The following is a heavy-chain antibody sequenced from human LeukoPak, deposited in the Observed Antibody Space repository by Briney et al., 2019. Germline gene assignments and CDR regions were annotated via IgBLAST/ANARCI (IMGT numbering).Heavy chain of an antibody. CDR2: MNPNSGNT. CDR3: ARAPVSSWYFEGTNWFDG. V-gene: IGHV1-8*01. Sequence: ASVKVSCKASVYTFTSYDINWVRQATGQGLEWMGWMNPNSGNTGYAQKFQGRVTMTRNTSISTAYMELSSLRSEETAVYYCARAPVSSWYFEGTNWFDGWGQGRLVTV. J-gene: IGHJ5*02. D-gene: IGHD6-13*01. CDR1: VYTFTSYD.